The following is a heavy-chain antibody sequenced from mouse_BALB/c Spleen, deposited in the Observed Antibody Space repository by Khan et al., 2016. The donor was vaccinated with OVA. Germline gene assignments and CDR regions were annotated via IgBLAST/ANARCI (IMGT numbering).Heavy chain of an antibody. CDR1: GYSITSDYA. Sequence: EVQLQESGPGLVKPSQSLSLTCTVTGYSITSDYAWNWIRQFPGNKLEWMGFISYSGSTSYNPYLKSRISITRDTSKNQFFLQLNSVTTEDTATYYCARWDYDAPNYWGQGTTLTVSS. J-gene: IGHJ2*01. CDR3: ARWDYDAPNY. CDR2: ISYSGST. V-gene: IGHV3-2*02. D-gene: IGHD2-4*01.